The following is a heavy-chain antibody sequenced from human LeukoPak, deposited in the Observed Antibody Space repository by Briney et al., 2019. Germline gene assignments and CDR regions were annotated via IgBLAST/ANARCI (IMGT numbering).Heavy chain of an antibody. J-gene: IGHJ4*02. CDR3: AREYSSSSGKALDY. V-gene: IGHV4-4*07. CDR1: RDSLGSYY. CDR2: IYTSGST. D-gene: IGHD6-6*01. Sequence: SETLSLTRILSRDSLGSYYWSGLPHPAGKGLEWIGHIYTSGSTNYNPSLKSRVTMSVDTSKNQFSLKLNSVTAADTAFYYCAREYSSSSGKALDYWGQGTLVTVSS.